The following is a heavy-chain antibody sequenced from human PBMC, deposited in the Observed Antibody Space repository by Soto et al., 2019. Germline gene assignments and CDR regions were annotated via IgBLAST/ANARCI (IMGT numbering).Heavy chain of an antibody. Sequence: GGSLRLSCAASGFTFSDYYMSWIRQAPGKGLEWVSYISRSSTYTNYADSVKGRFTISRDNAKNSLYLQMNSLRAEDTAVYYCARVSLGAAAGTIVYWGQGTLVTVSS. CDR2: ISRSSTYT. V-gene: IGHV3-11*05. D-gene: IGHD6-13*01. CDR1: GFTFSDYY. CDR3: ARVSLGAAAGTIVY. J-gene: IGHJ4*02.